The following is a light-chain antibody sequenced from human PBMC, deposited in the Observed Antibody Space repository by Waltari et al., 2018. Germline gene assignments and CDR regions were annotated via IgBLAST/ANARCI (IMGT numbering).Light chain of an antibody. Sequence: QSALTQPASVSGSPGQSITISCTGTSSDVGGYNYVSLYQQHPGKAPKVMIYDVSNRPSGVSNRVSGSKSGNTASLTISGLQAEDEADYYCTSYTSSSAPWVFGGGTKLTVL. CDR1: SSDVGGYNY. CDR3: TSYTSSSAPWV. J-gene: IGLJ3*02. V-gene: IGLV2-14*03. CDR2: DVS.